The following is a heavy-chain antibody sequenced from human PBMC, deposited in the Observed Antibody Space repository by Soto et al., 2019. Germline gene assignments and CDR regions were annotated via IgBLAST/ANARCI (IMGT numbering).Heavy chain of an antibody. J-gene: IGHJ5*02. D-gene: IGHD3-3*01. CDR3: ARGRGGDTIFGVVNENWFDP. CDR2: IYYSGST. V-gene: IGHV4-30-4*01. CDR1: GGSISNGDYY. Sequence: SETLSLTCTVSGGSISNGDYYWSWIRQPPGKGLEWIGYIYYSGSTYYNPSLKSRVTISVDTSKNQFSLKLSSVTAADMAVYHCARGRGGDTIFGVVNENWFDPWGQGTLVTVSS.